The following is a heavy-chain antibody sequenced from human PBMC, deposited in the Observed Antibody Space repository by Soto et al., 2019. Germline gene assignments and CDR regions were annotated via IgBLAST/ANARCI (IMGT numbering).Heavy chain of an antibody. V-gene: IGHV5-51*01. CDR3: ARTAAAGKYYYGMDV. CDR2: IYPGDSDT. Sequence: PGESLKISCKGSGYSFTSYWIGWVRQMPGKGLECMGIIYPGDSDTRYSPSFQGQVTISADKSFSTAYLQWSSLKASDTAMYYCARTAAAGKYYYGMDVWGQGTTVTVSS. CDR1: GYSFTSYW. D-gene: IGHD6-13*01. J-gene: IGHJ6*02.